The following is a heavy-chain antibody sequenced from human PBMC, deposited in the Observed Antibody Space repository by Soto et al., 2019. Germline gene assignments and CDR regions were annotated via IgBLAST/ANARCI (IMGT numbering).Heavy chain of an antibody. CDR1: GYTFTSYG. D-gene: IGHD6-13*01. Sequence: QVQLVQSGAEVKKPGASVKVSCKASGYTFTSYGISWVRQAPGQGLEWMGWISAYNGNTNYAQKLQGRVTMTTDTSTSTAYMELRSLRSDDTAVYYCARDLLGIAAADRHYYYYGMDVWGQGTTVTVSS. CDR2: ISAYNGNT. J-gene: IGHJ6*02. V-gene: IGHV1-18*01. CDR3: ARDLLGIAAADRHYYYYGMDV.